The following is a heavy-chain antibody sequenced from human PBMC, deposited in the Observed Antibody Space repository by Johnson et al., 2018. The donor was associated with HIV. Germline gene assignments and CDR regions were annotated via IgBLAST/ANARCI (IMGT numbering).Heavy chain of an antibody. CDR1: GFTFDDYG. D-gene: IGHD3-10*01. CDR3: ARDSWIVTMVLLSDAFDI. CDR2: INWNGGST. J-gene: IGHJ3*02. Sequence: VQLVESGGGVVRPGGSLRLSCAASGFTFDDYGMSWVRQAPGKGLEWVSGINWNGGSTGYADSVKGRFTISRDNAKNSLYLQMNSLRAEDTALYYCARDSWIVTMVLLSDAFDIWGQGTMVTVSS. V-gene: IGHV3-20*04.